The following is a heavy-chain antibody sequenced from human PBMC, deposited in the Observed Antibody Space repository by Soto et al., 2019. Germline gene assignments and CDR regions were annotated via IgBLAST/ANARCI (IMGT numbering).Heavy chain of an antibody. V-gene: IGHV1-69*13. CDR2: IIPIFGTV. CDR3: ARGNHRWLQLWYFDL. J-gene: IGHJ2*01. D-gene: IGHD5-12*01. CDR1: GYTFTSYG. Sequence: SVKVSCKASGYTFTSYGISWVRQAPGQGLEWMGGIIPIFGTVNYAQRFQGRVTITADESTSTAYMELSSLRSEDTAVYYCARGNHRWLQLWYFDLWGRGTLVTVSS.